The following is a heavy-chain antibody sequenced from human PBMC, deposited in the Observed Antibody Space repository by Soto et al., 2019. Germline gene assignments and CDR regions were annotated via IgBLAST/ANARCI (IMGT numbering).Heavy chain of an antibody. Sequence: QVQLQESGPGLVKPSQTLSLTCTVSGDSIGSVGYYWSWIRQLPGKGLEWIGYIYYSGNTYYNPSLKSRVTISVDTAKNHFSLKLSSVTAADTAVYYCARSVELISPFDFWGQGTLVTVSS. J-gene: IGHJ4*02. D-gene: IGHD3-16*01. CDR2: IYYSGNT. CDR1: GDSIGSVGYY. CDR3: ARSVELISPFDF. V-gene: IGHV4-31*03.